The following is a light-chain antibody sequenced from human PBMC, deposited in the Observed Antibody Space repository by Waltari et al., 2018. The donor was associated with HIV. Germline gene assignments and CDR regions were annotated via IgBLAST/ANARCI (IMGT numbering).Light chain of an antibody. Sequence: DVQMTHSPSSLSASVADRVAITCRASQGIGSDLPWYQQNTGKVPKLLIFAASTLQSGAPSRFSGSGSGTDFTLSINNLQTEDFSFYYCQRYDRAPYTFGPGTRLELK. V-gene: IGKV1-27*01. CDR3: QRYDRAPYT. J-gene: IGKJ2*01. CDR1: QGIGSD. CDR2: AAS.